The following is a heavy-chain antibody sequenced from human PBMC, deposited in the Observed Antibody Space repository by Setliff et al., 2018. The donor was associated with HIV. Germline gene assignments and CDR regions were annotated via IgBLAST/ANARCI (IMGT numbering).Heavy chain of an antibody. J-gene: IGHJ5*02. CDR1: GDSISSGGYY. Sequence: PSETLSLTCTVSGDSISSGGYYWNWIRQLPGKGLEWIGNMYYSGSTSYNPSLKSRVTISVDSSRNQFSLKINSVTAADTAIYFCAREKGFGGATGWFDPWGQGTLVTVSS. V-gene: IGHV4-31*03. CDR3: AREKGFGGATGWFDP. D-gene: IGHD2-15*01. CDR2: MYYSGST.